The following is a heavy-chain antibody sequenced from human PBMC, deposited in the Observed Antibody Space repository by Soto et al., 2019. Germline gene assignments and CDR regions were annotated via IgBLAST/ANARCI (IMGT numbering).Heavy chain of an antibody. CDR2: NYYGGST. CDR3: ATCMYWLGHMDV. D-gene: IGHD2-15*01. V-gene: IGHV4-39*01. J-gene: IGHJ6*03. CDR1: GGSITSSSYY. Sequence: QLQLQESGPGLVKPSETLSLTCTVSGGSITSSSYYWGWLRQPPGKGAEWIGSNYYGGSTYYSPSLKSGVTVSVDTSKNPAALTLCSVTAADTAVYYWATCMYWLGHMDVWGKGTTVTVSS.